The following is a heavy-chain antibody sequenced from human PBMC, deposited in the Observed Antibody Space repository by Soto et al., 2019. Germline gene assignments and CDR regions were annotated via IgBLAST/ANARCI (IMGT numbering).Heavy chain of an antibody. Sequence: SETLSLTCAVYGGSFSGYYWSWIRQPPGKGLEWIGEINHSGSTSYNPSLKSRVTIAGDTSKNQFSLKLSSVTAADTAVYYCARGTGGYYTHIEYWGQGTLVTVSS. D-gene: IGHD3-22*01. CDR1: GGSFSGYY. J-gene: IGHJ4*02. V-gene: IGHV4-34*01. CDR3: ARGTGGYYTHIEY. CDR2: INHSGST.